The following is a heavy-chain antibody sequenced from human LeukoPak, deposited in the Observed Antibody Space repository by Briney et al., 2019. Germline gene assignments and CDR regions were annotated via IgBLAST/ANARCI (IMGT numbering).Heavy chain of an antibody. CDR3: ARLSVGATDY. CDR1: GGSISRSSYY. D-gene: IGHD1-26*01. V-gene: IGHV4-39*01. J-gene: IGHJ4*02. Sequence: MPSETLSLTCTVSGGSISRSSYYWGWIRQPPGKGLECIGSIYYSGSTYYNPSLKSRVTISVDTSKNQFSLKLSSVTAADTAVYYCARLSVGATDYWGQGTLVTVSS. CDR2: IYYSGST.